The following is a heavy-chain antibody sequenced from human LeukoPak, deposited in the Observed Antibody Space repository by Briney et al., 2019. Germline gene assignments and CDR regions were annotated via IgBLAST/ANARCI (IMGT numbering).Heavy chain of an antibody. CDR2: ISGSGGST. V-gene: IGHV3-23*01. Sequence: GGSLRLSCAASGFXFSSYAMSWVRQAPGKGLEWVSAISGSGGSTYYADSVKGRFTISRDNSKNTLYLQMNSLRAEDTAVYYCAKMSIMYCSSTSCYGGDFDYWGQGTLVTVSS. CDR3: AKMSIMYCSSTSCYGGDFDY. J-gene: IGHJ4*02. D-gene: IGHD2-2*01. CDR1: GFXFSSYA.